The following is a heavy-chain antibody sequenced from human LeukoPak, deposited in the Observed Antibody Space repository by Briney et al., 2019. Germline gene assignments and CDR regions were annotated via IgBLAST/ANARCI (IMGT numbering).Heavy chain of an antibody. V-gene: IGHV3-74*01. CDR3: ASGHSSSSGDFDY. Sequence: GGSLRLSCAASGFTFSSYAMSWVRQAPGKGLEWVSGISGSDGSSTSYADSVKGRFTISRDNAKNTLYLQMNSLRAEDTAVYYCASGHSSSSGDFDYWGQGTLVTVSS. CDR2: ISGSDGSST. CDR1: GFTFSSYA. J-gene: IGHJ4*02. D-gene: IGHD6-6*01.